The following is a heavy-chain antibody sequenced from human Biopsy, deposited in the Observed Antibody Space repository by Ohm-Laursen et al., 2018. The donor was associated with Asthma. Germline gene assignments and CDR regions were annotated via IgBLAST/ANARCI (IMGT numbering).Heavy chain of an antibody. CDR2: IATDGSNK. Sequence: SLRLSCTASGFTFSSYSMHWVRQAPGRGPEYVSSIATDGSNKFYADSVKGRFTVPRDSSKHTLYLHMTGLRADDTGVYYCVKDHSAGYYYFDDWGQGAQVTVSS. D-gene: IGHD2-21*01. CDR1: GFTFSSYS. J-gene: IGHJ4*02. V-gene: IGHV3-64D*08. CDR3: VKDHSAGYYYFDD.